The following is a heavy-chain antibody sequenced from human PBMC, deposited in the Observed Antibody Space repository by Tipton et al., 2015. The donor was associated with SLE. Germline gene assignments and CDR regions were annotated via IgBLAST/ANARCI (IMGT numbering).Heavy chain of an antibody. Sequence: TLSLTCTVSGGSISGDYWSWIRQPPGKGLEWIGYIYTSGSTNYNPSLKSRVTISGDTSKNQFSLNLNSVTAADTAVYYCARHSEYNWFDRWGQGTLVTVSS. CDR2: IYTSGST. D-gene: IGHD6-6*01. CDR1: GGSISGDY. V-gene: IGHV4-4*09. CDR3: ARHSEYNWFDR. J-gene: IGHJ5*02.